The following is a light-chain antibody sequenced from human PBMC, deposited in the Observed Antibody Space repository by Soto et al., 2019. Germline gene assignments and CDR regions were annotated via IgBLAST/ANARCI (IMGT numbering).Light chain of an antibody. J-gene: IGLJ1*01. CDR3: SSYTSSMTNV. Sequence: QSMLTQPASVSRSPGQSITISCTGTSSDVGGYNSVSWYQHHPGKAPKLIIYDVGDRPSGVSYRFSGSKSGNTASLTISGLQAADEADYFCSSYTSSMTNVFGSGTKVTVL. V-gene: IGLV2-14*03. CDR1: SSDVGGYNS. CDR2: DVG.